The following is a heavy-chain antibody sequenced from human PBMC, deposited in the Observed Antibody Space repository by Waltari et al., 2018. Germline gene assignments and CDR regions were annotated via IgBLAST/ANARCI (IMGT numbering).Heavy chain of an antibody. Sequence: QVQLQESGPGLVKPSETLSLTCSVSGSSSSSGYYWGWIRQPPGKGLEYIASIYHSGGTYYNPSLRSRVTISVDTSKNQFSLKLSSVTAADTAVYYCAIKNSSYYYMDVWGKGTTVTVSS. CDR2: IYHSGGT. CDR1: GSSSSSGYY. D-gene: IGHD5-18*01. J-gene: IGHJ6*03. CDR3: AIKNSSYYYMDV. V-gene: IGHV4-38-2*01.